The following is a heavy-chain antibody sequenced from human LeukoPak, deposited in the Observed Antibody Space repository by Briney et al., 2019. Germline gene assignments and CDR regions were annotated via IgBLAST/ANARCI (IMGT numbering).Heavy chain of an antibody. V-gene: IGHV1-69*04. CDR2: IIPILGVV. CDR3: ARDWIQLWPRHPGY. D-gene: IGHD5-18*01. J-gene: IGHJ4*02. Sequence: SVKVSCKASGGTFSSYAISWVRQAPGQGLEWMGRIIPILGVVDYAQKFQGRVTVTADISTTTVYMELNSLRSEDTALYYCARDWIQLWPRHPGYWGQGTLVTVSS. CDR1: GGTFSSYA.